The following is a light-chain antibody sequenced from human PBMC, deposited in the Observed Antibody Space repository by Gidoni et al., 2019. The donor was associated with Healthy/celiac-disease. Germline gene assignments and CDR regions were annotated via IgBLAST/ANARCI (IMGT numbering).Light chain of an antibody. CDR3: QPSYSTPRA. CDR1: QSISSY. Sequence: DIQMTQSPSSLSASVGDRVTITCRASQSISSYLNWYQQKPGKAPKLLIYAASSLQSGVPSRFSGSGSGTDFTLPISSLQPEDFATYYCQPSYSTPRAFGQXTKVEIK. CDR2: AAS. V-gene: IGKV1-39*01. J-gene: IGKJ1*01.